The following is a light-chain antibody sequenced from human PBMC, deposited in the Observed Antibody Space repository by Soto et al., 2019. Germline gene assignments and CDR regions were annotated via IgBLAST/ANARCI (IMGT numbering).Light chain of an antibody. CDR3: QQYGSSQWT. J-gene: IGKJ1*01. V-gene: IGKV3-20*01. CDR2: AVS. CDR1: QSVRSN. Sequence: EIVMTQSPATLSATPGERANLSCRASQSVRSNLAWYQQKPGQAPRPIIFAVSTRATGIPDRFSGSGSGRDFILTLSRLEPEDFAVYYCQQYGSSQWTFGQGTKVDIK.